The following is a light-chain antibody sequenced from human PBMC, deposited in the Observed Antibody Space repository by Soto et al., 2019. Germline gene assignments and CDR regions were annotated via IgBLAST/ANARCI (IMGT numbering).Light chain of an antibody. Sequence: VLTQSPVTLSLSPGERATLSCRASQSFRGLLAWYQQKPGQAPRLLIYDAYNRATGIPPRFSGSGSGTDLALTISRLEPEDSAVYYCHQRHLLHITFGQGTLLEIK. CDR3: HQRHLLHIT. CDR2: DAY. J-gene: IGKJ5*01. CDR1: QSFRGL. V-gene: IGKV3-11*01.